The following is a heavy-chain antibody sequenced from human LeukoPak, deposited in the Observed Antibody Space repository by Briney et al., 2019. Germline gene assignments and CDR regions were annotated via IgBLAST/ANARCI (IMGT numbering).Heavy chain of an antibody. J-gene: IGHJ4*02. V-gene: IGHV4-34*01. CDR3: ARGAPEY. Sequence: PSETLSLTCAVYGGSFSDYLWTWIRQTPGKGLEWIGDITHSGSTNYNPSLKSRVTISVDTSKNQFSLKLTSVTAADTAVYYCARGAPEYWGQGTLVTVSS. CDR2: ITHSGST. CDR1: GGSFSDYL.